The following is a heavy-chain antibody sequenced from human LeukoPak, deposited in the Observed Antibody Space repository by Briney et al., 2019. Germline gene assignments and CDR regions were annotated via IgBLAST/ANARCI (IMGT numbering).Heavy chain of an antibody. CDR3: ARRRDLYSGSYYPFDY. J-gene: IGHJ4*02. D-gene: IGHD1-26*01. CDR1: GYSFTSYW. CDR2: IYPGDSDA. V-gene: IGHV5-51*01. Sequence: GESLKISCKGSGYSFTSYWIGWVRQMPGKGLKWMGIIYPGDSDARYSPSFQGQVTISADKSISTAYLQWSSLKASDTAMYYCARRRDLYSGSYYPFDYWGQGTLVTVTS.